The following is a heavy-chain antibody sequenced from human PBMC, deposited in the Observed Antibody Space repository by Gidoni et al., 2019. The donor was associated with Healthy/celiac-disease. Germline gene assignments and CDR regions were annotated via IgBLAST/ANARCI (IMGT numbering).Heavy chain of an antibody. V-gene: IGHV1-18*04. CDR1: GYTFTSYC. D-gene: IGHD5-12*01. Sequence: QVQLVQSGAEVKKPVASVTVSCKASGYTFTSYCISWVRQDPGQGLEWMGWISAYNGNTNYAQKLQGRVTMTTDTSTSTAYMELRSLRSDDTAVYYCARVIGYSGYEDWFDPWGQGTLVTVSS. CDR2: ISAYNGNT. J-gene: IGHJ5*02. CDR3: ARVIGYSGYEDWFDP.